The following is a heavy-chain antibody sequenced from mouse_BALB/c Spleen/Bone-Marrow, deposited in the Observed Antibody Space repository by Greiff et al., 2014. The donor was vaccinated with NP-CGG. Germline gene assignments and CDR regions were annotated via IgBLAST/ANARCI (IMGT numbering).Heavy chain of an antibody. V-gene: IGHV1-80*01. J-gene: IGHJ4*01. CDR1: GYAFSNYW. CDR2: IYPGDTDI. D-gene: IGHD1-1*01. Sequence: QVQLQQPGAELVRPGSSVKISCKASGYAFSNYWMNWVKQRPGQGLEWIGQIYPGDTDIHYNGKFKGKATLTADKSSSTAYMQLSRLTTEDSAVFFLANRGDYSYAMDYWGQGTSVTVSS. CDR3: ANRGDYSYAMDY.